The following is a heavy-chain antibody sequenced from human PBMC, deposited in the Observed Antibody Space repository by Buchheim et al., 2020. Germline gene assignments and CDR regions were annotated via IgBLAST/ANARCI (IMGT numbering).Heavy chain of an antibody. CDR2: INHSGST. Sequence: QVQLQQWGAGLLKPSETLSLTCAVYGGSFSGYYWSWIRQPPGKGLEWIGEINHSGSTNYNPSLKSRVTISVDTSKNQFSLKLSSVTAADTAVYYCARGRLGNWNYPRGGYYYYGMDVWGQGTT. D-gene: IGHD1-7*01. J-gene: IGHJ6*02. CDR3: ARGRLGNWNYPRGGYYYYGMDV. CDR1: GGSFSGYY. V-gene: IGHV4-34*01.